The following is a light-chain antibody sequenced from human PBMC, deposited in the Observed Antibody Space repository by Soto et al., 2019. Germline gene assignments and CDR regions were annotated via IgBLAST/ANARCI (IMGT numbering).Light chain of an antibody. J-gene: IGKJ1*01. V-gene: IGKV3-11*01. CDR2: DAS. CDR3: QQRSNWPPT. CDR1: TSVSSY. Sequence: EIVLTQSPGTLSLSPGERATPSGMVRTSVSSYLAWARQKPGQAPGLLIYDASNRATGIPARFSGSGSGTELTLTISSLEPEDVAVYYCQQRSNWPPTFGQGTKVDIK.